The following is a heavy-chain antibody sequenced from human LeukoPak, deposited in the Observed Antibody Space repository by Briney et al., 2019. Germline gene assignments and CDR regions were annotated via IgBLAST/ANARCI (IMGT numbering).Heavy chain of an antibody. CDR3: ARLAHTTFFDI. V-gene: IGHV4-39*01. CDR2: IYYSGST. D-gene: IGHD1-14*01. J-gene: IGHJ3*02. Sequence: KPSETLSLTCTVSGGSISSSSYYWGWIRQPPGKGLEWIGSIYYSGSTYYNPSLKSRVTISVDTSKNQFSLKLSSVTAADTAVYYCARLAHTTFFDIWGQGTMVTVSP. CDR1: GGSISSSSYY.